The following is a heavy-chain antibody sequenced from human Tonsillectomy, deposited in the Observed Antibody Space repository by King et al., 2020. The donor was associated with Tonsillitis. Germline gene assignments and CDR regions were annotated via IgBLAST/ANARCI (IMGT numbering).Heavy chain of an antibody. D-gene: IGHD6-13*01. Sequence: VQLQQWGAGLLKPSETLSLTCDVYGGSFSNYYWSWIRQPPGKGLEWMGEINHSGSTNYNPSLKSRVTTSADTSKNQFSLKMSSVTAADTAVYYCARAPYSSSWYRNFDYWGQGTLVTVSS. J-gene: IGHJ4*02. CDR3: ARAPYSSSWYRNFDY. V-gene: IGHV4-34*01. CDR1: GGSFSNYY. CDR2: INHSGST.